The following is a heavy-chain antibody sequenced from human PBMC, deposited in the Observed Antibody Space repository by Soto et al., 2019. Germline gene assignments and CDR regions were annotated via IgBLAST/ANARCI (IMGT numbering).Heavy chain of an antibody. CDR3: ARDHRDIVVVVAAIYGMDV. CDR2: INPSGGST. V-gene: IGHV1-46*01. Sequence: ASVKVSCKASGYTFTSYYMHWVRQAPGQGLEWMGIINPSGGSTSYAQKFQGRVTMTRDTSTSTVYMELSSLRSEDTAVYYCARDHRDIVVVVAAIYGMDVWGQGTTVTV. J-gene: IGHJ6*02. CDR1: GYTFTSYY. D-gene: IGHD2-15*01.